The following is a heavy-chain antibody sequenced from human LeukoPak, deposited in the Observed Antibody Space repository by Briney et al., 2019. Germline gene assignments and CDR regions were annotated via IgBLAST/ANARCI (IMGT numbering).Heavy chain of an antibody. J-gene: IGHJ4*02. Sequence: SETLSLTCAVYGGSFSGYYWSWIRQPPGKGLEWIGEINHSGSTNYNPSLKSRVTMSVDTSKNQFSLKLSSVTAADTAVYYCARDAKWLGFDYWGQGTLVTVSS. V-gene: IGHV4-34*01. CDR1: GGSFSGYY. CDR2: INHSGST. D-gene: IGHD6-19*01. CDR3: ARDAKWLGFDY.